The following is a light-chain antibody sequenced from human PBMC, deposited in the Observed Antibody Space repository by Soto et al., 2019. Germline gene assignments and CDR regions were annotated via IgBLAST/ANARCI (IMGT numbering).Light chain of an antibody. CDR3: AAWDDSLNGYV. J-gene: IGLJ1*01. CDR1: SSNIGANT. V-gene: IGLV1-44*01. CDR2: IDN. Sequence: QSVLTQPPSASGTPGQRVTISCSGGSSNIGANTVSWYQHLPGMAPKLLIYIDNQRPSGVPDRFPGSKSGTSASLAISGLQSEDEVDYYCAAWDDSLNGYVFGTGTKVTVL.